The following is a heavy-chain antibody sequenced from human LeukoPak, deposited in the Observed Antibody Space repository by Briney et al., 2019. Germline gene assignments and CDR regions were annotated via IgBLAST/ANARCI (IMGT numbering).Heavy chain of an antibody. J-gene: IGHJ4*02. V-gene: IGHV3-30*18. D-gene: IGHD5-12*01. CDR2: ISDDGRSK. CDR1: GFSFISYG. CDR3: AKESGYDVDLEY. Sequence: GGSLRLSCAASGFSFISYGMHWVRQAPGKGLEWVGVISDDGRSKDYADSVKGRFTISRDNAKNTVYLQMSSLRAEDTAVYYCAKESGYDVDLEYWGQGALVTVSS.